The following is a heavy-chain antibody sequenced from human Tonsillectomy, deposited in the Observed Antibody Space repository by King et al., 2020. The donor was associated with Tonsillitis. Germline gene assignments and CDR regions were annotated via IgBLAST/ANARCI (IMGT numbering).Heavy chain of an antibody. D-gene: IGHD6-19*01. Sequence: VQLVESGGGLIQPGGSLRLSCRASGLNIDEYAMHWVRQIPGKGLEWVSVISWNAGARGYADSVQGRFTISRDNAKNSVYLQMDSLRSEDTALYYCAKISDPLHSSVWSDPLDYWGQGTLVTVSS. CDR2: ISWNAGAR. CDR1: GLNIDEYA. V-gene: IGHV3-9*01. CDR3: AKISDPLHSSVWSDPLDY. J-gene: IGHJ4*02.